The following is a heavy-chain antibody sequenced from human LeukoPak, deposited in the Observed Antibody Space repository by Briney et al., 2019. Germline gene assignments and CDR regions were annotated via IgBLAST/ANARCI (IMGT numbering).Heavy chain of an antibody. V-gene: IGHV3-48*04. J-gene: IGHJ4*02. CDR3: AKDIGSYGYSAY. D-gene: IGHD3-16*01. CDR1: GFTFSSYS. Sequence: GGSLRLSCAASGFTFSSYSINWVRQAPGKGLEWVSYISSTSSAIYYADSVKGRFTISRDNAKNSLYLQMNSLRAEDTAVYYCAKDIGSYGYSAYWGQGTLVTVSS. CDR2: ISSTSSAI.